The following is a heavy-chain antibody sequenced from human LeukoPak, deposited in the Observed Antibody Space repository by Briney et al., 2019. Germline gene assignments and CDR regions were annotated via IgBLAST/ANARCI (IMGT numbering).Heavy chain of an antibody. J-gene: IGHJ4*02. CDR3: AKGSDSSGYYYVGYFDY. CDR1: GFTFSGYS. Sequence: GSLRLSCAASGFTFSGYSMNWVRQAPGKGLEWVSSISSSSSYIYYADSVKGRFTISRDNAKNSLYLQMNSLRAEDTALYYCAKGSDSSGYYYVGYFDYWGQGTLVTVSS. D-gene: IGHD3-22*01. V-gene: IGHV3-21*04. CDR2: ISSSSSYI.